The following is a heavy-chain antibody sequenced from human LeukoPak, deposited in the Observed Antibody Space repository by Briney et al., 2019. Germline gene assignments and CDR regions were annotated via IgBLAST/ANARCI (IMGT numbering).Heavy chain of an antibody. CDR2: IYPGDSDT. V-gene: IGHV5-51*01. J-gene: IGHJ3*02. CDR3: ARPSFRAFDI. D-gene: IGHD3-16*01. CDR1: GYSFSTYW. Sequence: GESLKISCKGSGYSFSTYWIGWVRQMPGKGLEWMGIIYPGDSDTRYSPSFQGQVIISVDKSISTAYLQRSSLKASDTAIYYCARPSFRAFDIWGQGTMVTVSS.